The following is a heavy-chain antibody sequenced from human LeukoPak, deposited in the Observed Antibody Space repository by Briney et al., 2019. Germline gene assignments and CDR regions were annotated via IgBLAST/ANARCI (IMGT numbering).Heavy chain of an antibody. CDR1: GFFFDDYT. V-gene: IGHV3-43*01. J-gene: IGHJ4*02. CDR2: ISWDGGRL. CDR3: AKGHLAVYYDSGGHMTPYDN. D-gene: IGHD3-22*01. Sequence: NPGGSLRLSCAASGFFFDDYTMHWVRQAPGKGLEWVSLISWDGGRLYYADSVKGRVTISRDNNKNSLYLQMNSLRTEDTALYYCAKGHLAVYYDSGGHMTPYDNWGQGTLVTVSS.